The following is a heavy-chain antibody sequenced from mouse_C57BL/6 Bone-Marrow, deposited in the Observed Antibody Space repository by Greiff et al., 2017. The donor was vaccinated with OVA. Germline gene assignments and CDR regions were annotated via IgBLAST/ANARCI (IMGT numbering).Heavy chain of an antibody. Sequence: VQRVESGAELVKPGASVKISCKASGYAFSSYWMNWVKQRPGKGLEWIGRIYPGDGDTNYNGKFKGKATLTADKSSSTAYMQLSSLTSEDSAVYFCARGEWLLLDYWGQGTSVTVSS. CDR3: ARGEWLLLDY. D-gene: IGHD2-3*01. CDR2: IYPGDGDT. J-gene: IGHJ4*01. V-gene: IGHV1-80*01. CDR1: GYAFSSYW.